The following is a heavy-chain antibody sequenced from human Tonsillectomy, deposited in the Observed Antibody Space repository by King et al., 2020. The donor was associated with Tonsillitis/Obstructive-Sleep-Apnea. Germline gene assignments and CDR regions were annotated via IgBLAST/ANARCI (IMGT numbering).Heavy chain of an antibody. J-gene: IGHJ4*02. CDR3: ARGGYCSGGSCYRTNDY. V-gene: IGHV3-21*01. CDR1: GFTFSSYN. CDR2: ISSSSSYI. Sequence: VQLVESGGGLVKPGGSLRLSCVASGFTFSSYNMNWVRQAPGKGLEWVSSISSSSSYIYYADSVKGRFTISRDNAKNSLYLQMNSLRAEDTAVYYCARGGYCSGGSCYRTNDYWGQGTLVTVSS. D-gene: IGHD2-15*01.